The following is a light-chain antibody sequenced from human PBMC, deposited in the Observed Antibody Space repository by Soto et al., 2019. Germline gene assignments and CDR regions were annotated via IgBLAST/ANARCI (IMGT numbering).Light chain of an antibody. Sequence: VVKLSPCAVSVYNGERATLSCRASQSVAANYLAWYQQKRGQAPRLLIYGASSRATGIPDRFSGSGSGTDFTLTISRLQPEDFAVYYCQQYDSSPRPFGQGTMV. V-gene: IGKV3-20*01. CDR2: GAS. CDR3: QQYDSSPRP. J-gene: IGKJ1*01. CDR1: QSVAANY.